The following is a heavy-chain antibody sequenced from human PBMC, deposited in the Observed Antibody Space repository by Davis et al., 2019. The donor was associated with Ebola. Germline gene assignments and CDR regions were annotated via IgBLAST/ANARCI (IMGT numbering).Heavy chain of an antibody. V-gene: IGHV4-34*01. CDR2: INHSGST. D-gene: IGHD2-2*01. J-gene: IGHJ5*02. CDR3: ARGRRYCSSTSCDGWFDP. Sequence: MPSETLSLTCAVYGGSFSGYYWSWIRQPPGKGLEWIGEINHSGSTNYNPSLKSRVTISVDTSKNQISLKLSSVTAADTAVYYCARGRRYCSSTSCDGWFDPWGQGTLVTVSS. CDR1: GGSFSGYY.